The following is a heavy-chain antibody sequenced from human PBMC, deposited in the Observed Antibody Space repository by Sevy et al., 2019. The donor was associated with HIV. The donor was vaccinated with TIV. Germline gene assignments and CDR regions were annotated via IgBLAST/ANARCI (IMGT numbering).Heavy chain of an antibody. V-gene: IGHV3-23*01. D-gene: IGHD3-22*01. Sequence: GGSLRLSCAVSGFSFDSYGMTWVRQAPGKGLEWVSGISGSGTRTYYADSVKGRFSNSRDNSKNRLYLQMNSLRSEDTGIYYCAKGGGGHYDPDEIGYYFYYYNMDVWGKGTTVTVSS. J-gene: IGHJ6*03. CDR2: ISGSGTRT. CDR1: GFSFDSYG. CDR3: AKGGGGHYDPDEIGYYFYYYNMDV.